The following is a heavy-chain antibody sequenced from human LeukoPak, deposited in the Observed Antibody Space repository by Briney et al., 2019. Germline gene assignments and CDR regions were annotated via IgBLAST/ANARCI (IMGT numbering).Heavy chain of an antibody. CDR2: VNSDGSIT. D-gene: IGHD6-13*01. Sequence: PGGSLRLSCAASGFTFRNYEMNWVRQAPGKGLVWVSRVNSDGSITSYADSVKGRFTISRDNAKNTLYLQMNSLRAEDTAVYYCARVPYSGSWFDYWGQGTLVTVSS. CDR3: ARVPYSGSWFDY. V-gene: IGHV3-74*01. CDR1: GFTFRNYE. J-gene: IGHJ4*02.